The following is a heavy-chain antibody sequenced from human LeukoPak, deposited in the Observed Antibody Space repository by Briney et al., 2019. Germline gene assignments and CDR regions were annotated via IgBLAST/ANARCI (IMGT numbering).Heavy chain of an antibody. CDR3: ARSQWELLRVFDY. Sequence: GGSLRLSYAASGFTFSIYAMHWVRQAPGKGLEYVSAISSNGGSTYYANSVKGRFTISRDNSKNTLYLQMGSLRAEDMAVYYCARSQWELLRVFDYWGQGTLVTVSS. D-gene: IGHD1-26*01. V-gene: IGHV3-64*01. CDR1: GFTFSIYA. J-gene: IGHJ4*02. CDR2: ISSNGGST.